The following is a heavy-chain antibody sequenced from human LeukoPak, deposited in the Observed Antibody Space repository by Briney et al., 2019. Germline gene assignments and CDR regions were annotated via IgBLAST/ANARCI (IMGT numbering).Heavy chain of an antibody. CDR2: IYHSGTT. CDR3: ARAREPLLYTYYFDY. J-gene: IGHJ4*02. Sequence: SEPLSLTCTVSNYSISSGYFWGWIRQPPGKGLEWIGRIYHSGTTSYNPSLKSRVTISVDTSKNQFSLKVTSVNAADPAVYYCARAREPLLYTYYFDYWGQGTLVTVSS. CDR1: NYSISSGYF. V-gene: IGHV4-38-2*02. D-gene: IGHD2-2*02.